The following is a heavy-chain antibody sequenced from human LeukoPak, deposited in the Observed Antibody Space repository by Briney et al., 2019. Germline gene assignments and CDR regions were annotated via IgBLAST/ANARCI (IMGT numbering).Heavy chain of an antibody. Sequence: ASVKVSCKASGYTFTSYDINWVRQATGQGLERMGWMNPNSGNTGYAQKFQGRVTMTRNTSISTAYMELSSLRSEDTAVYYCARGVVWSGSYYQGWFDPGAREPWSPSPQ. CDR2: MNPNSGNT. CDR3: ARGVVWSGSYYQGWFDP. V-gene: IGHV1-8*01. CDR1: GYTFTSYD. D-gene: IGHD3-10*01. J-gene: IGHJ5*02.